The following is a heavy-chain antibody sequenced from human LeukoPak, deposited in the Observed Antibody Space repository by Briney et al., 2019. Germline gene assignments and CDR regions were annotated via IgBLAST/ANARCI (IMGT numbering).Heavy chain of an antibody. Sequence: SQTLSLTCTVSGGSISSYYWSWIRQPPGKGLEWIGYFYYSGSTNYNPSLKSRVTISVDTSKNQFSLKLSSVTAADTAVYYCARDRSYIWFDPWGQGTLVTVS. CDR1: GGSISSYY. J-gene: IGHJ5*02. CDR2: FYYSGST. V-gene: IGHV4-59*01. D-gene: IGHD1-26*01. CDR3: ARDRSYIWFDP.